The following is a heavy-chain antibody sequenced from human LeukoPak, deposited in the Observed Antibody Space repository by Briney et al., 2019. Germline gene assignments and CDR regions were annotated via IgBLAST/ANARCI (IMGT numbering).Heavy chain of an antibody. V-gene: IGHV4-39*01. CDR1: GGSISSSSYY. CDR2: ISYSGST. Sequence: SETLSLTCTVSGGSISSSSYYWGWIRQPPGKGLEWIGSISYSGSTYYNPSLRSRVTISIDTSKNQFSLKLTSVTAADTAVYYCARGFTMVRGVIQLIWFDPWGQGTLVTVSS. D-gene: IGHD3-10*01. J-gene: IGHJ5*02. CDR3: ARGFTMVRGVIQLIWFDP.